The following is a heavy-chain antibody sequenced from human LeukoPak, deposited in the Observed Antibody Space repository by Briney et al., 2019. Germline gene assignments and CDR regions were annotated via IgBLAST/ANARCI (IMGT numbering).Heavy chain of an antibody. CDR1: GGPITSHF. Sequence: SETLSLTCTVSGGPITSHFWSWIRQPPGEGLEWIGNFYHAGNSNLNPSLKSRVTMSIDTSKNQFSLKLRSMTDADTAVYYCARDGPTSTAPFDYWGQGTLVTVSS. CDR3: ARDGPTSTAPFDY. CDR2: FYHAGNS. J-gene: IGHJ4*02. D-gene: IGHD1-26*01. V-gene: IGHV4-59*11.